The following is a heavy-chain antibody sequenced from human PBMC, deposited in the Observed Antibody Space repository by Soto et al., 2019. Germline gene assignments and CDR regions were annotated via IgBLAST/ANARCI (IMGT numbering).Heavy chain of an antibody. V-gene: IGHV4-4*07. CDR3: ARSNYYDSSGYYPRWFDP. J-gene: IGHJ5*02. D-gene: IGHD3-22*01. CDR2: IYTSGST. Sequence: SETLSLTCTVSGGSISSYYWSWIRQPAGKGLEWIGRIYTSGSTNYNPSLKSRVTMSVDTSKNQFSLKLSSVTAADTAVYYCARSNYYDSSGYYPRWFDPWGQGTLVTSPQ. CDR1: GGSISSYY.